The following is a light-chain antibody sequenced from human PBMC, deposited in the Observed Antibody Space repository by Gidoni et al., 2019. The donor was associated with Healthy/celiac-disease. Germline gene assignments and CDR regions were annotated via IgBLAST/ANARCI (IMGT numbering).Light chain of an antibody. CDR3: QQSYSTPCS. V-gene: IGKV1-39*01. CDR2: AAS. Sequence: DIQMPQSPSSLSASVGERVTITCRASQSISSYLNWYQQKPGKAPKLLIYAASSLQSGVPSRFSGSGSGTDFTLTISSLQHEDFATYYCQQSYSTPCSFGQGTKLEIK. J-gene: IGKJ2*04. CDR1: QSISSY.